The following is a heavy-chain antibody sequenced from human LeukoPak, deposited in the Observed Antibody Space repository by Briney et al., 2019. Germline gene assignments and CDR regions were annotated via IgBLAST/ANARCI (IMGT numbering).Heavy chain of an antibody. CDR2: ISSSSSYI. D-gene: IGHD1-7*01. CDR3: ARVDWNYVGDY. CDR1: GFTFSSYS. V-gene: IGHV3-21*01. J-gene: IGHJ4*02. Sequence: GGSLRLSCAASGFTFSSYSMNRVRQAPGKGLEWVSSISSSSSYIYYADSVKGRFTISRDNAKNSLYLQMNSLRAEDTAVYYCARVDWNYVGDYWGQGTLVTVSS.